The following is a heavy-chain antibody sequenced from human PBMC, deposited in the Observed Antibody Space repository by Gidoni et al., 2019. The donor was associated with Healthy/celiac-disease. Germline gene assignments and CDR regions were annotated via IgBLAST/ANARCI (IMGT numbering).Heavy chain of an antibody. D-gene: IGHD4-17*01. CDR2: IYYSGST. CDR1: ADSISSGDYY. V-gene: IGHV4-30-4*01. CDR3: ARGATVTWINAFDI. J-gene: IGHJ3*02. Sequence: QVQLQESGPGLLTPSQPLSLTCTVSADSISSGDYYWSWIRQPPGKGLEWIGYIYYSGSTYYNPSLKSRVTISVDTSKNQFSLKLSSVTAADTAVYYCARGATVTWINAFDIWGQGTMATVSS.